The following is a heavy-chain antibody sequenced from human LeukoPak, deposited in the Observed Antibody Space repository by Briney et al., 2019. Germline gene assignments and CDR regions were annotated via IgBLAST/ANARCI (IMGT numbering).Heavy chain of an antibody. Sequence: PGGSLRLSCAASGFTFGSYSMNWVRQAPGKGLEWVSPISTSSDYIYYADSVKGRFTISRDNAENSLFLQVNSLRAEDTAVYYCARGCSGGSCYDYWGQGTLVTVSS. V-gene: IGHV3-21*01. CDR2: ISTSSDYI. CDR1: GFTFGSYS. CDR3: ARGCSGGSCYDY. D-gene: IGHD2-15*01. J-gene: IGHJ4*02.